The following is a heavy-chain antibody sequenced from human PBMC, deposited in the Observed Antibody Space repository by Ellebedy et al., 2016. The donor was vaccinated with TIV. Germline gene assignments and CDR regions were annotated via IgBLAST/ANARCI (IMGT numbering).Heavy chain of an antibody. CDR2: INPNSGGT. V-gene: IGHV1-2*02. Sequence: ASVKVSCXASGYTFTGYYMHWVRQAPGQGLEWMGWINPNSGGTNYAQKFQGRVTMTRDTSISTAYMELSRLRSDDTAVYYCARSSTSSNNWFNPWGQGTLVTVSS. D-gene: IGHD2-2*01. CDR1: GYTFTGYY. CDR3: ARSSTSSNNWFNP. J-gene: IGHJ5*02.